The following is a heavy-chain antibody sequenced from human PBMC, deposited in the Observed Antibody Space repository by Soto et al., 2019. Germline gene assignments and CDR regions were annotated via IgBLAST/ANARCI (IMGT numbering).Heavy chain of an antibody. CDR3: ASSRSTRYYYGMDV. V-gene: IGHV1-69*12. CDR1: GGTFSSYA. Sequence: QVQLVQSGAEVKKPGSSVKVSCKASGGTFSSYAISWVREAPGQGLEWLGGSIPIFGTANYAQKFQGRVTITAGASTSTAYMELSRMRSEDTAVYYCASSRSTRYYYGMDVWGQGTTVTVSS. CDR2: SIPIFGTA. J-gene: IGHJ6*02. D-gene: IGHD4-17*01.